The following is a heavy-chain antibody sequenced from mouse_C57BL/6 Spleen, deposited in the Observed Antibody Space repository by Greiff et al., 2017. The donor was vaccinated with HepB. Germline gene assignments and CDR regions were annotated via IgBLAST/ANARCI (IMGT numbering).Heavy chain of an antibody. V-gene: IGHV5-16*01. CDR3: ATDRDGTRYWYFDV. CDR1: GFTFSDYY. CDR2: INYAGSST. D-gene: IGHD1-1*01. Sequence: DVKLVESEGGLVQPGSSMKLSCTASGFTFSDYYMAWVRQVPEQGLEWVANINYAGSSTYYLDSLKSRFIISRDNTKNILYLQLSSLTSEDTAAYYCATDRDGTRYWYFDVWGTGTTVTVSS. J-gene: IGHJ1*03.